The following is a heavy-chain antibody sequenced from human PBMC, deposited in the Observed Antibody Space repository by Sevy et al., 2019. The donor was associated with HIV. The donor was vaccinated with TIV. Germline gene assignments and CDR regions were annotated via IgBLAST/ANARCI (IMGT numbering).Heavy chain of an antibody. J-gene: IGHJ4*02. V-gene: IGHV1-2*06. CDR1: GYTFTGYY. CDR2: INPNSGGT. CDR3: ARGGSYYYDSSGYYVDY. D-gene: IGHD3-22*01. Sequence: ASVKVSRKASGYTFTGYYMHWVRQAPGQGLEWMGRINPNSGGTNYAQKFQGRVTMTRDTSISTAYMELGRLRSDDTAVYYCARGGSYYYDSSGYYVDYWGQGTLVTVSS.